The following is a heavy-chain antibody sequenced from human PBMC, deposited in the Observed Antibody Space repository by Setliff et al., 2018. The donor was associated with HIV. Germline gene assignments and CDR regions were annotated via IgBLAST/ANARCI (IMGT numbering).Heavy chain of an antibody. D-gene: IGHD5-12*01. J-gene: IGHJ5*01. V-gene: IGHV1-46*01. CDR1: GYAFTSFQ. CDR3: ASDAVSGYDWKWFDS. CDR2: IVPSSGDT. Sequence: GASVKVSCKTSGYAFTSFQLHWVRQAPGQGLEWLGGIVPSSGDTNYAQKFQGRVTMTSDTSTYTVYMELSGLTSDDTAFYYCASDAVSGYDWKWFDSWGQGTLVTVSS.